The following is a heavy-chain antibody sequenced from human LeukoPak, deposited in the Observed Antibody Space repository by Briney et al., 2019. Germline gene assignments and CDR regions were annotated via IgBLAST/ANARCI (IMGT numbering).Heavy chain of an antibody. V-gene: IGHV1-2*02. CDR2: INPNSGGT. Sequence: AASVKVSCKASGYTFTGYYMHWVRQAPGQGLEWMGWINPNSGGTNYAQKFQGRVTMTRDTSISTAYMELRSLRSDDTAVYYCARRQEAYYYYMDVWGKGTTVTVSS. J-gene: IGHJ6*03. CDR3: ARRQEAYYYYMDV. CDR1: GYTFTGYY.